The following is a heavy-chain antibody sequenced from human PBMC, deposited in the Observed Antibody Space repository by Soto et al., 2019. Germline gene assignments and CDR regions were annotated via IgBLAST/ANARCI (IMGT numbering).Heavy chain of an antibody. J-gene: IGHJ5*02. CDR2: IIPILGIA. CDR3: AREVAVSVHP. CDR1: GGTFSSYT. Sequence: QVQLVQSGAEVKKPGSSVKVSCKASGGTFSSYTISWVRQAPGQGLEWMGRIIPILGIANYAQNFQGRVTIPADKSTGTAYTELGSLRPEDTAVYYFAREVAVSVHPWGQGTLVTVSS. D-gene: IGHD6-19*01. V-gene: IGHV1-69*08.